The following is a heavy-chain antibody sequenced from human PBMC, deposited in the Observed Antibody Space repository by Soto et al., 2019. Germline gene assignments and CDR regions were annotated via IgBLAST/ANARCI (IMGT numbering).Heavy chain of an antibody. CDR1: GFTFSSYG. CDR2: IWYDGSNK. V-gene: IGHV3-33*01. Sequence: GGSLRLSCAASGFTFSSYGMHWVRQAPGKGLEWVAVIWYDGSNKYYADSVKGRFTISRDNSKNTLYLQMNSLRAEDTAVYYCARANWDIPGDIVVVTAVDYYYGMDVWGQGTTVTVSS. J-gene: IGHJ6*02. CDR3: ARANWDIPGDIVVVTAVDYYYGMDV. D-gene: IGHD2-2*01.